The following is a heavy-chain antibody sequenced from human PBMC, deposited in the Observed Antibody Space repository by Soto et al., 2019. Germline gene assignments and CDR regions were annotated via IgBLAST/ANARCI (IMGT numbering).Heavy chain of an antibody. Sequence: ASVKDSSKASRYTFTGYYLHCLRQAPGQELEWMGWINPNSGGTNYAQKFQGWVTMTRDTSISTAYMELSRLRSDDTVVYYCARGHDHYYYYYMAVWGKGTTVTVSS. J-gene: IGHJ6*03. CDR2: INPNSGGT. V-gene: IGHV1-2*04. D-gene: IGHD3-3*01. CDR1: RYTFTGYY. CDR3: ARGHDHYYYYYMAV.